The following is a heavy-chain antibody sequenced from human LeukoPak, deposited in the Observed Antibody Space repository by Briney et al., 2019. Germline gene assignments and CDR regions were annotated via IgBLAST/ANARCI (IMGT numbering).Heavy chain of an antibody. CDR3: AREPYYDILTGYAFDI. V-gene: IGHV1-3*01. D-gene: IGHD3-9*01. CDR2: INAGNGNT. J-gene: IGHJ3*02. Sequence: VASVKVSCTASGYTFTSYAMHWVRQAPGQRLEWMGWINAGNGNTKYSQKFQGRVTITRDTSASTAYMELSSLRSEDTAVYYCAREPYYDILTGYAFDIWGQGTMVTVSS. CDR1: GYTFTSYA.